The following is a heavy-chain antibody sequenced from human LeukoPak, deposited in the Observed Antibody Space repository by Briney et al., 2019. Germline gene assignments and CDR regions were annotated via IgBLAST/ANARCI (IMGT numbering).Heavy chain of an antibody. V-gene: IGHV3-23*01. Sequence: GGSLRLSCAASGFTFSSYAVSWVRQAPGKGLEWVSAISGSGGSTYYADSVKGRFTISRDNSKNTLYLQMNSLRAEDTAVYYCAKGPLVAAAGSYYYYMDVWGKGTTVTVSS. CDR1: GFTFSSYA. D-gene: IGHD6-13*01. CDR2: ISGSGGST. J-gene: IGHJ6*03. CDR3: AKGPLVAAAGSYYYYMDV.